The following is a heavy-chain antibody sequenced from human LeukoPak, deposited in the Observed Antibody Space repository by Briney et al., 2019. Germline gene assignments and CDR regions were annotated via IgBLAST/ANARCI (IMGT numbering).Heavy chain of an antibody. V-gene: IGHV1-46*01. CDR1: GYSFTSNY. CDR3: ARDQXAFDY. J-gene: IGHJ4*01. CDR2: IYPRDGST. Sequence: ASVKVSCKASGYSFTSNYIHWVRQAPGQGLEWMGMIYPRDGSTSYAQKFQGRVTVTRDTSTSTVHMELSGLRSEDTAVYYCARDQXAFDYXXXGTLVTVSS.